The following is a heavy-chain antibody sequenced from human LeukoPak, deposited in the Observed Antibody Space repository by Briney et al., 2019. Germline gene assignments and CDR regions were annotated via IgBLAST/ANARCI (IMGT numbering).Heavy chain of an antibody. CDR2: ISYDGSNK. D-gene: IGHD6-13*01. CDR3: AKEVLAAAGKGYYYYYGMDV. J-gene: IGHJ6*02. V-gene: IGHV3-30*18. Sequence: GGSLRLPCAASGFTFSSYGMHWVRQAPGKGLEWVAVISYDGSNKYYADSVKGRFTISRDNSKNTLYLQMNSLRAEDTAVYYCAKEVLAAAGKGYYYYYGMDVWGQGTTVTVSS. CDR1: GFTFSSYG.